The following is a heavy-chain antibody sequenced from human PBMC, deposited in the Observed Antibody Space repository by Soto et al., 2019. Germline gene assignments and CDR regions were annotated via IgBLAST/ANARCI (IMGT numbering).Heavy chain of an antibody. CDR3: AKDLPDSSSGYVPWYYYGMDV. J-gene: IGHJ6*01. V-gene: IGHV3-30*18. CDR1: GFTFSSYG. Sequence: QVQLVESGGGVVQPGRSLRLSCAASGFTFSSYGMHWVRQAPGKGLEWVAVISYDGSNKYYADSVKGRFTISRDNSKNTLYLQMNSLRAEDTAVYYCAKDLPDSSSGYVPWYYYGMDVW. D-gene: IGHD6-13*01. CDR2: ISYDGSNK.